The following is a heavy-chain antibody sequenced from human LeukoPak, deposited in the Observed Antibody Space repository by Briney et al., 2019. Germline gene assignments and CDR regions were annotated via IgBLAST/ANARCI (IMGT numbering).Heavy chain of an antibody. CDR2: ISNDGIN. CDR1: GDSISAYY. CDR3: ARGVMTAIFAFDI. V-gene: IGHV4-4*07. Sequence: PSETLSLTCTVSGDSISAYYWNWIRQPAGKGLELMGRISNDGINNYNPSLKSRVSTTVDTSKNQLTLRLSSVTAADTAVYYCARGVMTAIFAFDIWGQGTMVTVSS. J-gene: IGHJ3*02. D-gene: IGHD2-21*02.